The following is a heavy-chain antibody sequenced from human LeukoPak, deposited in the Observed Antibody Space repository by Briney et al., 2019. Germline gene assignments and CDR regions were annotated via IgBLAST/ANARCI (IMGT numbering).Heavy chain of an antibody. CDR1: GASISSSSSS. CDR3: ASGTFDDYGDYDRGDYFDH. CDR2: IYYSGLT. D-gene: IGHD4-17*01. Sequence: SETLSLTCTVSGASISSSSSSWGWVRQPPGKRPEWIGSIYYSGLTYDKPSLKSRVSISVDPSKNHFSLKVSSVTAADTAVYYCASGTFDDYGDYDRGDYFDHWGQGTLVTVSS. J-gene: IGHJ4*02. V-gene: IGHV4-39*02.